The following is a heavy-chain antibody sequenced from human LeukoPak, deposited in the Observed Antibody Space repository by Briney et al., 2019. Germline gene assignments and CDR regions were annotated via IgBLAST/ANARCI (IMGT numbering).Heavy chain of an antibody. CDR1: GFTFDDYA. CDR3: AKDGPGSVLTGYVDY. Sequence: GGSLRLSCAASGFTFDDYAMPWVRQAPGKGLEWVSGISWNSGSIGYADSVKGRFTISRDNAKNSLYLQMNSLRAEDTAVYYCAKDGPGSVLTGYVDYWGQGTLVTVSS. CDR2: ISWNSGSI. D-gene: IGHD3-9*01. V-gene: IGHV3-9*01. J-gene: IGHJ4*02.